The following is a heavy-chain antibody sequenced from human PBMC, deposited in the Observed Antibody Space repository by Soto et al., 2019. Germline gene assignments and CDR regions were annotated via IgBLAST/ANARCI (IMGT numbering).Heavy chain of an antibody. D-gene: IGHD6-6*01. CDR3: AKDVREYRGGWDHWYFDL. CDR1: GFTFSSYG. J-gene: IGHJ2*01. CDR2: ISYDGSNK. Sequence: QVQLVESGGGVVQPGRSLRLSCAASGFTFSSYGMHWVRQAPGKGLEWVAVISYDGSNKYYADSVKGRFTISRDNSKNTXCLQMHSLSAEDTDVYYCAKDVREYRGGWDHWYFDLWGRGTLVTVSS. V-gene: IGHV3-30*18.